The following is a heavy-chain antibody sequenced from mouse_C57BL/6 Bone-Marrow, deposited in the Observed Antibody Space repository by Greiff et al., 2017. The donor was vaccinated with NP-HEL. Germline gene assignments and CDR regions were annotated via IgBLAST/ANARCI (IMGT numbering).Heavy chain of an antibody. CDR2: VYPYNGGT. CDR3: ARRDLRTGSGFDD. J-gene: IGHJ2*01. V-gene: IGHV1-36*01. D-gene: IGHD4-1*01. CDR1: GFTFTDYY. Sequence: EVQLQQSGPVLVKPGPSVKLSCKASGFTFTDYYMHWVKPSHGKSLEWIGLVYPYNGGTNYNQKFKGKATLTVDTSSSASYMELNSLTSEDSAAYYCARRDLRTGSGFDDWGKGTTLTVAS.